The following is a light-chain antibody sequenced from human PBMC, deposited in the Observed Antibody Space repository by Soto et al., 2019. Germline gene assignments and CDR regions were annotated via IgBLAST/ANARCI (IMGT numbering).Light chain of an antibody. CDR2: GAS. CDR3: QQYGSSPLT. Sequence: EIVMTQSPATLSVSPGERATLSCRASRSVSSYLAWYQQKPGQAPRLLIYGASSRATGIPDRFSGSGSGTDFTLTISRLEPEDFAVYYCQQYGSSPLTFGGGTKVDIK. J-gene: IGKJ4*01. V-gene: IGKV3-20*01. CDR1: RSVSSY.